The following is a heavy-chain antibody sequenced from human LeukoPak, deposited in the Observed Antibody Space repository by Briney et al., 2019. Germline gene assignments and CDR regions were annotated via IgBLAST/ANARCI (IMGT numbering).Heavy chain of an antibody. J-gene: IGHJ4*02. D-gene: IGHD2-15*01. CDR2: ISSSSSYI. CDR3: ARERGTVAASSDY. Sequence: GGSLRLACAASGFTVSSDYMSWVRQAPGKGLEWVSSISSSSSYIYYADSVKGRFTISRDNAKNSLYLQMNSLRAEDTAVYYCARERGTVAASSDYWGQGTLVTVSS. CDR1: GFTVSSDY. V-gene: IGHV3-21*01.